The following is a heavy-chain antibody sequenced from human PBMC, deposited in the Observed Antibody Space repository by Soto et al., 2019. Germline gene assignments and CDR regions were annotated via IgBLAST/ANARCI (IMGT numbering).Heavy chain of an antibody. CDR1: GGSISSGGYY. Sequence: PSETLSLTCTVPGGSISSGGYYWSWIRQHPGKGLEWIGYIYYSGSTYYNPSLKSRVTISVDTSKNQFSLKLISVTAADTAVYYFARHPYVSSGTSAFDIWGKGTMVT. J-gene: IGHJ3*02. CDR2: IYYSGST. V-gene: IGHV4-31*03. D-gene: IGHD3-22*01. CDR3: ARHPYVSSGTSAFDI.